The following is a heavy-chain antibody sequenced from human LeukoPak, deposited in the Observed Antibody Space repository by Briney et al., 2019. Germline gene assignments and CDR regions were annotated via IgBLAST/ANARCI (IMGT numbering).Heavy chain of an antibody. D-gene: IGHD4-17*01. CDR1: GGSISSSSYY. J-gene: IGHJ4*02. CDR3: ARDGDYGDRLDY. Sequence: SETLSLTCTVSGGSISSSSYYWGWIRQPPGKGLEWIGSIYYSGSTNCNPSLKSRVTISVDTSKNQFSLKLSSVTAADTAVYYCARDGDYGDRLDYWGQGTLVTVSS. CDR2: IYYSGST. V-gene: IGHV4-39*07.